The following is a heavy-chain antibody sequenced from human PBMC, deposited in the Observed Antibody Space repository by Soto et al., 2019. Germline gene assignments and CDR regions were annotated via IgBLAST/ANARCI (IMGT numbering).Heavy chain of an antibody. CDR3: AAVNDFWSGHYNIEY. Sequence: SVKVSCKASGFTFTNSAVQWVRQARGQRLEWMGWIVVGSGNTNYAQKFQERVTIIRDMSTSTVYMELSSLRSEDTAVYYCAAVNDFWSGHYNIEYWGQGTLVTVSS. V-gene: IGHV1-58*01. CDR1: GFTFTNSA. CDR2: IVVGSGNT. D-gene: IGHD3-3*01. J-gene: IGHJ4*02.